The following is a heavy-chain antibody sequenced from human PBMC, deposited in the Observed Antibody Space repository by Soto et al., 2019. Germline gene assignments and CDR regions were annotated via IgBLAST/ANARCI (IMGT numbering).Heavy chain of an antibody. V-gene: IGHV3-21*01. CDR1: GFTFSTYS. CDR3: ARVRSYSYGQGYGMDV. Sequence: GGSLRLSCAASGFTFSTYSMNWVRQAPGKGLGWVSSISSSSGYIYYADSVKGRFTISRDDAKNSLSLQMNSLRAEDTAVYYCARVRSYSYGQGYGMDVWGQGTTVTVSS. CDR2: ISSSSGYI. J-gene: IGHJ6*02. D-gene: IGHD5-18*01.